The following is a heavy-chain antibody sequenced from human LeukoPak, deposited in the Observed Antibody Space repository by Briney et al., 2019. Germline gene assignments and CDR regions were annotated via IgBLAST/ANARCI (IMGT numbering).Heavy chain of an antibody. J-gene: IGHJ3*01. CDR3: AGEDDAWGPNTFNV. CDR2: IDSTSRNI. V-gene: IGHV3-48*02. D-gene: IGHD7-27*01. CDR1: GFSFSEYA. Sequence: PGGSLRLSCAASGFSFSEYAMNWVRQAPGKGLQWISYIDSTSRNIYYGDSVKGRVTVSSDNAKNSLHLQLNSLRDEDTALYYCAGEDDAWGPNTFNVWGQGAMVTVSS.